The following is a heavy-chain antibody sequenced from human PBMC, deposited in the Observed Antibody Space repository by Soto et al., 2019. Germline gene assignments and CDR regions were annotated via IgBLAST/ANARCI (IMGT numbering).Heavy chain of an antibody. CDR3: AVRPTSTDDFFFDY. Sequence: QITLTESGPTLVSPTQTLTLTCSFSGFSLTTSGVAVGWFRQPPGRAPEWLAVFYWYDDKRYLPSMSSRLTGTGDSSKHQVVLTPTNVGPVDSCTYYCAVRPTSTDDFFFDYWAQGNLAPVAS. CDR1: GFSLTTSGVA. D-gene: IGHD2-21*02. V-gene: IGHV2-5*01. CDR2: FYWYDDK. J-gene: IGHJ4*02.